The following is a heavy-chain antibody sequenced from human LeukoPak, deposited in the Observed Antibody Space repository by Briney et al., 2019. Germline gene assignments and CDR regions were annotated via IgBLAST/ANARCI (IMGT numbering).Heavy chain of an antibody. CDR2: IKEDGSET. CDR1: GFTFSSYA. V-gene: IGHV3-7*01. J-gene: IGHJ4*02. CDR3: ARTGYDYFDY. Sequence: QTGGSLRLSCAASGFTFSSYAMSWVRQAPGKGLECLANIKEDGSETYYADSVKGRFTISRDNAKNSLYLQMNSLRAEDTAVYYCARTGYDYFDYWGQGTLVTVSS. D-gene: IGHD3-9*01.